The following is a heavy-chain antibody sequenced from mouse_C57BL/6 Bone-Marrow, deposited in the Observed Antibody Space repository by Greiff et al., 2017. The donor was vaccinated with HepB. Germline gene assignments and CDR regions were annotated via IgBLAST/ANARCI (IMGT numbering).Heavy chain of an antibody. CDR1: GYTFTSYG. Sequence: QVQLQQSGAELARPGASVKLSCKASGYTFTSYGISWVKQRTGQGLEWIGEIYPRSGNTYYNEKFKGKATLTADKSSSTAYMELRSLTSEDSAVYFCARKGTTVVATWYFDVWGTGTTVTVSS. J-gene: IGHJ1*03. CDR2: IYPRSGNT. V-gene: IGHV1-81*01. D-gene: IGHD1-1*01. CDR3: ARKGTTVVATWYFDV.